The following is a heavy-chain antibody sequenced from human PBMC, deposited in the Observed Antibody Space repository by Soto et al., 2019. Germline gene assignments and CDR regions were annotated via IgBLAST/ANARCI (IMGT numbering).Heavy chain of an antibody. CDR2: ISAYNGNT. D-gene: IGHD4-17*01. CDR1: GYTFTSYG. J-gene: IGHJ4*02. CDR3: ARDPSYYGDYPRPFDY. V-gene: IGHV1-18*01. Sequence: VQLVQSGAEVKKPGASVKVSCKASGYTFTSYGISWVRQAPGQGLEGMGWISAYNGNTNYAQKLQGRVTMTTDTSTSTAYMELRSLRSDDTAVYYCARDPSYYGDYPRPFDYWGQGTLVTVSS.